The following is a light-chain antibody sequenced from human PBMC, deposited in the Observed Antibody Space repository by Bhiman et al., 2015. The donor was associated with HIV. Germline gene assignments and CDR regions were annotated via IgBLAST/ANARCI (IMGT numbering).Light chain of an antibody. Sequence: QSALTQPRSVSGSPGQSVTISCTGTTTDVGRYNYVSWYQQHPGKAPKLVISDVSERPSGVPDRFSGSKSGNTASLTISGLQAEDEADYYCCSYAGSSTYVVFGGGTKLTVL. CDR2: DVS. J-gene: IGLJ2*01. CDR1: TTDVGRYNY. CDR3: CSYAGSSTYVV. V-gene: IGLV2-11*01.